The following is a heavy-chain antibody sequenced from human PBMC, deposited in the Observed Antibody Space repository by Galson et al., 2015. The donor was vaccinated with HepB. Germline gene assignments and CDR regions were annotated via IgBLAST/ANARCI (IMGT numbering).Heavy chain of an antibody. CDR3: ARWCGARGVYGLGPDHKDAFDI. Sequence: SETLSLTCAVSGGSISSSNWWSWVRQPPGKGLEWIGEIYHSGSTNYNPSLKSRVTISVDTSKNQFSLKLSSVTAADTAVYYCARWCGARGVYGLGPDHKDAFDIWGQGTMVTVSS. D-gene: IGHD2-8*01. CDR2: IYHSGST. CDR1: GGSISSSNW. J-gene: IGHJ3*02. V-gene: IGHV4-4*02.